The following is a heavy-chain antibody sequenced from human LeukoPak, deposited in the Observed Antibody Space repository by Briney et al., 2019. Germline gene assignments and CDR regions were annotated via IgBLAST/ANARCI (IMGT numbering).Heavy chain of an antibody. Sequence: GGSLRLSCAASGFTFSSYAMCWVRQAPGKGLEWVSAISGSGGGTYYADSVKGRFTISRDNSKNTLYLQMNSLRAEDTAVYYCAKSGGGIQLWLRFYFDYWGQGTLVTVSS. D-gene: IGHD5-18*01. CDR2: ISGSGGGT. V-gene: IGHV3-23*01. J-gene: IGHJ4*02. CDR1: GFTFSSYA. CDR3: AKSGGGIQLWLRFYFDY.